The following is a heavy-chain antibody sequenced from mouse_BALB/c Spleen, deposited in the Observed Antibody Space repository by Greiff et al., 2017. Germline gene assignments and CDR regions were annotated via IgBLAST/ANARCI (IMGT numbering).Heavy chain of an antibody. D-gene: IGHD2-10*02. J-gene: IGHJ2*01. Sequence: LQQPGSELVRPGASVKLSCKASGYTFTSYWMHWVKQRHGQGLEWIGNIYPGSGSTNYDEKFKSKGTLTVDTSSSTAYMHLSSLTSEDSAVYYCTREGYGNYVFDYWGQGTTLTVSS. CDR1: GYTFTSYW. V-gene: IGHV1S22*01. CDR2: IYPGSGST. CDR3: TREGYGNYVFDY.